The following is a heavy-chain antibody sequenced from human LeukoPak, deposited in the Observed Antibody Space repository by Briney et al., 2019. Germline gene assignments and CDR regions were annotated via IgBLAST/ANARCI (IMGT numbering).Heavy chain of an antibody. CDR1: GFTFSGFS. CDR2: ISSSSSYI. CDR3: ARRYNDYVWANYRSSDY. J-gene: IGHJ4*01. D-gene: IGHD3-16*01. Sequence: PGGSLRLSCVSSGFTFSGFSMRWVCQAPGKGLEWVSSISSSSSYIYYADSVKGRFTISRDNAKNSLYLQMNSPRAEDTAVYYFARRYNDYVWANYRSSDYSGHGTLVTVSS. V-gene: IGHV3-21*01.